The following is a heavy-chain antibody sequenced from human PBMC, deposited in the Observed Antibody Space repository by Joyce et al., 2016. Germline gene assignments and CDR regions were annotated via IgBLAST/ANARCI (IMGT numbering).Heavy chain of an antibody. J-gene: IGHJ3*01. Sequence: QMQLQESGSGLVKPSQTLSLTCVVSNGSINSGSYSWSWLRQSPEKGLEWVGYISHTGSTYYNPSLKSRLTISVDRSMNQFSLKLTSVTAADTALYYCARGPWNNVFDVWGQGTMVTVSS. V-gene: IGHV4-30-2*06. CDR2: ISHTGST. CDR3: ARGPWNNVFDV. CDR1: NGSINSGSYS. D-gene: IGHD1/OR15-1a*01.